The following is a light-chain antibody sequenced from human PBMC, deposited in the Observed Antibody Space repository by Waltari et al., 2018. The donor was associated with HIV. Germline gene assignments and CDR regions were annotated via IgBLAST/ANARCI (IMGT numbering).Light chain of an antibody. V-gene: IGLV1-51*02. Sequence: QSVLTQPPSVSAAPGQKVTIPCSGSSSNIGKHYVSWYQQLPGTAPKVLMYENNNRTSGVPDRFSGSKSGTSATLDITGLQTGDEADYFCGTWDDSLASWVFGGGTKLTVL. CDR1: SSNIGKHY. CDR2: ENN. CDR3: GTWDDSLASWV. J-gene: IGLJ3*02.